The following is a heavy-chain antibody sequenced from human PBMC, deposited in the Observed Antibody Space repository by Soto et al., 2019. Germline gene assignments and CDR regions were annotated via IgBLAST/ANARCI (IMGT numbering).Heavy chain of an antibody. D-gene: IGHD2-2*01. Sequence: VSVKVSCKASGYTFASHAMHWVRRAPGQRLEWMGWINSGNGDTKYSQKFQGRVTITRDTSASTAYMELGSLRSEDTAVYYCATSQYCSSTTCYLAYWGQGTLVTVSS. V-gene: IGHV1-3*01. J-gene: IGHJ4*02. CDR3: ATSQYCSSTTCYLAY. CDR1: GYTFASHA. CDR2: INSGNGDT.